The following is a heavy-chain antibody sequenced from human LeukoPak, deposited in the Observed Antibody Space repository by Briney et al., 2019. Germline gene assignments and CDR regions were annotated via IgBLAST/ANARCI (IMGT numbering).Heavy chain of an antibody. D-gene: IGHD3-16*01. CDR3: ARELRDAFDI. V-gene: IGHV4-39*07. J-gene: IGHJ3*02. CDR1: GGSISSSSYY. Sequence: PSETLSLTCTVSGGSISSSSYYWGWIRQPPGKGLEWIGSIYYSGSTYYNPSLKSRVTISVDTSKNQFSLKLSSVTAADTAVYYCARELRDAFDIWGQGTMVIVSS. CDR2: IYYSGST.